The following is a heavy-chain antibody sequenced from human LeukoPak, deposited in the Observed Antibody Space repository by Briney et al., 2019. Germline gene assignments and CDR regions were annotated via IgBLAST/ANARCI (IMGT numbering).Heavy chain of an antibody. CDR1: GFTFSSYS. Sequence: GGSLRLSCAASGFTFSSYSMNWVRQAPGKGLEWVSSISSSSSYIYYADSVKGRFTISRGNAKNSLYLQMNSLRAEDTAVYYCARGVDIVATIDYWGQGTLVTVSP. V-gene: IGHV3-21*01. J-gene: IGHJ4*02. D-gene: IGHD5-12*01. CDR2: ISSSSSYI. CDR3: ARGVDIVATIDY.